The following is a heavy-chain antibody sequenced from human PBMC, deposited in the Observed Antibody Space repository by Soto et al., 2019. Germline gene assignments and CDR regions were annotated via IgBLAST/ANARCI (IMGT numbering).Heavy chain of an antibody. CDR1: GGSISSGGYS. D-gene: IGHD3-3*01. J-gene: IGHJ4*02. CDR3: ARAISHYDFWSGLGEKERPYFDY. CDR2: IYHSGST. Sequence: TSETLSLTCAVSGGSISSGGYSWSWIRQPPGKGLEWIGYIYHSGSTYYNPSLKSRVTISVDRSKNQFSLKLSSVTAADTAVYYCARAISHYDFWSGLGEKERPYFDYWGQGTLVTVSS. V-gene: IGHV4-30-2*01.